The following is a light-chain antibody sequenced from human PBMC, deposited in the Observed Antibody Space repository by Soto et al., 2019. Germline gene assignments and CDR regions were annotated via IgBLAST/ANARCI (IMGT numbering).Light chain of an antibody. Sequence: QSALTQPASVSGSPGQSITISCTGTASDVGGYNFVSWYQQYTGRAPKLMIYDVNNRPSGVSTHFSGSKSGNTASLTISGLQSEDEGDYYCMSYVSSATYVFGTGTKLTVL. CDR1: ASDVGGYNF. J-gene: IGLJ1*01. V-gene: IGLV2-14*01. CDR3: MSYVSSATYV. CDR2: DVN.